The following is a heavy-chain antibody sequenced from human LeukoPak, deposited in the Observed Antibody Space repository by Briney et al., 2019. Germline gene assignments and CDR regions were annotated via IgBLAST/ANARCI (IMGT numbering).Heavy chain of an antibody. V-gene: IGHV1-8*01. D-gene: IGHD7-27*01. J-gene: IGHJ4*02. CDR1: GYTFTSHD. CDR2: MSPNSGDT. CDR3: VRTPPNWGFDY. Sequence: GASVTVSCTASGYTFTSHDINWVRQATGQGLEWMGWMSPNSGDTGYAQKFQGRVTMTSDSSISTAYMELSSLRSEDTAIYYCVRTPPNWGFDYWAREPWSPSPQ.